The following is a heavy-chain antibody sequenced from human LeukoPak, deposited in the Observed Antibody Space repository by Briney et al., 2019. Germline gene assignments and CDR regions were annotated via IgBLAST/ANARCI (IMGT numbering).Heavy chain of an antibody. D-gene: IGHD6-13*01. CDR3: ARSISSSSNGPSGFDY. CDR1: GDIVSSNSAA. J-gene: IGHJ4*02. V-gene: IGHV6-1*01. CDR2: TYYRSKWYN. Sequence: SQTLSLTCAISGDIVSSNSAAWNWIRQSPSRGLEWLGRTYYRSKWYNDYAVSVKSRITINPDTSKNQFSLQLNSVTPEDTAVYYCARSISSSSNGPSGFDYWGQGTLVTVSS.